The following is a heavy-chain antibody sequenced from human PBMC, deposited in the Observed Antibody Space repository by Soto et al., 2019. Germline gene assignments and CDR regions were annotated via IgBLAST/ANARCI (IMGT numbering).Heavy chain of an antibody. D-gene: IGHD3-9*01. J-gene: IGHJ4*02. CDR2: SNRDGSDT. CDR1: GFTFGGYW. V-gene: IGHV3-74*01. Sequence: GGSLRLSRAAPGFTFGGYWMHWVRQAPGKGLEWVSRSNRDGSDTNYADSVKGRFTVSRDNAKNTLFLQMNGLRAEDTAVYFCARGYYGLLAGYYMDVWGQGTLVTVSS. CDR3: ARGYYGLLAGYYMDV.